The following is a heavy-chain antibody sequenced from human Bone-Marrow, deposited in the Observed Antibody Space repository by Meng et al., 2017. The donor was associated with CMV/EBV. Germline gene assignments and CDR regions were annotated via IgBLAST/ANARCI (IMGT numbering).Heavy chain of an antibody. CDR1: GFTFSSYA. Sequence: GESLKISCAASGFTFSSYAMHWVRQAPGKGLEWVSVIYSGGSTYYADSVKGRFTISRDNSKNTLYLQMNSLRAEDTAVYYCARVVVQLCDYWGQGTLVTVSS. V-gene: IGHV3-NL1*01. CDR3: ARVVVQLCDY. J-gene: IGHJ4*02. CDR2: IYSGGST. D-gene: IGHD5-18*01.